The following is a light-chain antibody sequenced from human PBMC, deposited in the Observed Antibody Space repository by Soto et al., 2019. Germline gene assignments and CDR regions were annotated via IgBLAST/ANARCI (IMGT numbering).Light chain of an antibody. V-gene: IGKV1-27*01. J-gene: IGKJ1*01. Sequence: DIQMTQSPSSLSASVGDRVTITCRASQGISNYLAWYQQKPGKVPKLLIYAASTLQSGVPSRFSGSGSGTEFTLTISSLQPEDVATYYGQKYNNAARTFGQGTKVEIK. CDR1: QGISNY. CDR3: QKYNNAART. CDR2: AAS.